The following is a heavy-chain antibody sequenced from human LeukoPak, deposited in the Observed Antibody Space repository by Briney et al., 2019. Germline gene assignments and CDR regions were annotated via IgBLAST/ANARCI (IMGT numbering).Heavy chain of an antibody. CDR2: INHSGST. Sequence: SETLSLTCAVYGGSFSGYYWSWIRQPPGKGLEWIGEINHSGSTNYNPSLKSRVTISVDTSKNQFSLKLSSVTAADTAVYYCARAPGAKGQLWFSWGQGTLVTVSS. J-gene: IGHJ5*02. CDR1: GGSFSGYY. CDR3: ARAPGAKGQLWFS. D-gene: IGHD5-18*01. V-gene: IGHV4-34*01.